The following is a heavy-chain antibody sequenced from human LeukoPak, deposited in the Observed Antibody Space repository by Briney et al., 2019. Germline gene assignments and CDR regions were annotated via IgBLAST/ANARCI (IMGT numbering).Heavy chain of an antibody. J-gene: IGHJ5*02. V-gene: IGHV4-39*07. CDR2: IYYSGST. CDR3: ARLRPQQLVLSAKEVNWFDP. Sequence: PSETLSLTCTVSGGSISSSSYYWGWIRQPPGKGLEWIGSIYYSGSTYYNPSLKSRVTISVDTSKNQFSLKLSSVTAADTAVYYCARLRPQQLVLSAKEVNWFDPWGQGTLVTVSS. D-gene: IGHD6-13*01. CDR1: GGSISSSSYY.